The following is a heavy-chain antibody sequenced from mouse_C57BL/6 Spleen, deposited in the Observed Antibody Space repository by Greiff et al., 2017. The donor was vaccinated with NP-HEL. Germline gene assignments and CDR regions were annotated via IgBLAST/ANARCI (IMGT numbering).Heavy chain of an antibody. J-gene: IGHJ2*01. CDR2: INPSNGGT. CDR1: GYTFTSYW. V-gene: IGHV1-53*01. CDR3: ARWSSHRITAVVANYCDY. Sequence: QVQLQQSGTELVKPGASVKLSCKASGYTFTSYWMHWVKQRPGQGLEWIGNINPSNGGTNYNEKFKSKATLTVDKSSSTAYMQLSSLTSEDSAVYYCARWSSHRITAVVANYCDYWGQGTTLTVSS. D-gene: IGHD1-1*01.